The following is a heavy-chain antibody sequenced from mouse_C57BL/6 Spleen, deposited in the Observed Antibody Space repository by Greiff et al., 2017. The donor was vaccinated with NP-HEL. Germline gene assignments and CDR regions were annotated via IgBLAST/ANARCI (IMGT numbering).Heavy chain of an antibody. V-gene: IGHV1-42*01. Sequence: VQLQQSGPELVKPGASVKISCKASGYSFTGYYMNWVKQSPEKSLEWIGEINPSTGGTTYNQKFKAKATLTVDKSSSTAYMQLKSLTSEDSAVYYCARWAAQATLDAMDYWGQGTSVTVSS. CDR1: GYSFTGYY. J-gene: IGHJ4*01. CDR2: INPSTGGT. CDR3: ARWAAQATLDAMDY. D-gene: IGHD3-2*02.